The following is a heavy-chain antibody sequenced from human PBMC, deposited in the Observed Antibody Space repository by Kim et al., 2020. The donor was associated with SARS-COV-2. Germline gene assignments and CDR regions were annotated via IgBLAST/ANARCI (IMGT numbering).Heavy chain of an antibody. V-gene: IGHV3-48*03. CDR1: GFTFSSYE. J-gene: IGHJ6*03. D-gene: IGHD2-2*01. CDR2: ISSSGSTI. CDR3: ARDARYCSSTSCQYYYYYYYMDV. Sequence: GGSLRLSCAASGFTFSSYEMNWVRQAPGKGLEWVSYISSSGSTIYYADSVKGRFTISRDNAKNSLYLQMNSLRAEDTAVYYCARDARYCSSTSCQYYYYYYYMDVWGKGTTVTVSS.